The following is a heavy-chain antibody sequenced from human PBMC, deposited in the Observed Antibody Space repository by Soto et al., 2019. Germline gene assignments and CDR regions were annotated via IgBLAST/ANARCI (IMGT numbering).Heavy chain of an antibody. CDR1: GGSIISSYHY. CDR3: ATDRLHYAFDI. J-gene: IGHJ3*02. Sequence: SETLSLTCTVSGGSIISSYHYCVCIRQPPGKGLEWIGSIYYSGSTYYKSSLKSRVTISGDTSKNQFSLKVSSVTAADTAVYYCATDRLHYAFDIWGQGTMVTVSS. CDR2: IYYSGST. V-gene: IGHV4-39*07.